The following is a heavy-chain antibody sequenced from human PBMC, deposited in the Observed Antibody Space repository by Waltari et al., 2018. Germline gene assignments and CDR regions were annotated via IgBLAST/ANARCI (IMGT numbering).Heavy chain of an antibody. J-gene: IGHJ4*02. CDR1: GFTFSGYA. CDR2: ISGSGGRT. CDR3: AKDRTGYSYGYFDY. D-gene: IGHD5-18*01. V-gene: IGHV3-23*01. Sequence: EVQLLESGGGLVQPGGSLRLSCAASGFTFSGYAMSWVRQAPGKGLEWVSAISGSGGRTYYADSVKGRFTISRDKSKNTLYLQMNSLRAEDTAVYYCAKDRTGYSYGYFDYWGQGTLVTVSS.